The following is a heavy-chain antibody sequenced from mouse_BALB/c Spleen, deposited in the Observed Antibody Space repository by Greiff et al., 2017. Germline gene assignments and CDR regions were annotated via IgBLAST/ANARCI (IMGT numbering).Heavy chain of an antibody. CDR3: ARDYGYEDYAMDY. CDR2: IYPGDGST. D-gene: IGHD1-2*01. Sequence: QVQLQQSGPELVKPGASVKMSCKASGYTFTSYYIHWVKQRPGQGLEWIGWIYPGDGSTKYNEKFKGKTTLTADKSSSTAYMLLSSLTSEDSAIYFCARDYGYEDYAMDYWGQGTSVTVSS. J-gene: IGHJ4*01. CDR1: GYTFTSYY. V-gene: IGHV1S56*01.